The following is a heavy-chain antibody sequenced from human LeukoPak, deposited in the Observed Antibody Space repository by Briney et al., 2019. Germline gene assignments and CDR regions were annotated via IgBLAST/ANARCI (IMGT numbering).Heavy chain of an antibody. Sequence: SETLSLTCTVSGGSISSYYWSWIRQPPGKGLEWVGYIYYSGSTNYNPSLKSRVTISVDTSKNQFSLKLSSVTAADTAVYYCARVGYSSVDFDYWGQGTLVTVSS. CDR2: IYYSGST. V-gene: IGHV4-59*01. CDR3: ARVGYSSVDFDY. D-gene: IGHD6-19*01. J-gene: IGHJ4*02. CDR1: GGSISSYY.